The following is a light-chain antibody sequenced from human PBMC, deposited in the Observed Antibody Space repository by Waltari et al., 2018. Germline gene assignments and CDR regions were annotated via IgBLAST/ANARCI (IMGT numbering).Light chain of an antibody. CDR3: AAWDDRLNGPV. V-gene: IGLV1-44*01. J-gene: IGLJ3*02. CDR1: SSNIESNT. CDR2: RNN. Sequence: QSVLTQPPSASGTPGQRVTIACSGGSSNIESNTVTWYQQLPGTAPKLLIYRNNQRPAGGPDRFSGSKSGTSASLGISGLQSEDEADYYCAAWDDRLNGPVFGGGTKLTVL.